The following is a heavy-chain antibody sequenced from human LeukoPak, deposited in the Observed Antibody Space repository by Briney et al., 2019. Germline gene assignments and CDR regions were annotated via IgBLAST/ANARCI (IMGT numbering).Heavy chain of an antibody. D-gene: IGHD1-1*01. J-gene: IGHJ4*02. Sequence: GSLRLSCAASGFTLSSYAMSWVRQAPGKGLEWVSAISDTGNTYHADSVKGRFTISRDNSKNTLYLQMNSLRAEDTAVYYCAKTGNPATGDYWGQGTLVTVSS. V-gene: IGHV3-23*01. CDR2: ISDTGNT. CDR3: AKTGNPATGDY. CDR1: GFTLSSYA.